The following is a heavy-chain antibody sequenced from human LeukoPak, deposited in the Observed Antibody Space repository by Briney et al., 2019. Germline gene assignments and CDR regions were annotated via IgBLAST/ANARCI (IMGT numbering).Heavy chain of an antibody. V-gene: IGHV3-64*01. CDR1: GFTFSHYS. D-gene: IGHD3-16*02. CDR3: ARRFDGWGSYLLDY. J-gene: IGHJ4*02. CDR2: INSNGDDT. Sequence: GGSLRLSCAASGFTFSHYSFHWVRQAPGKGLEYVSAINSNGDDTYYVNSVKGRFTISRDNTKESLYLQMNSLRAEDTAVYYCARRFDGWGSYLLDYWGQGTLVTVSS.